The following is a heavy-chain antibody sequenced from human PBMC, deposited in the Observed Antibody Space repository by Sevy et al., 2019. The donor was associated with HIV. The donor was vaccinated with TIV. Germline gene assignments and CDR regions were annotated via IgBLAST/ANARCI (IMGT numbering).Heavy chain of an antibody. Sequence: SETLSLTCAVYGGSFSGYYWSWIRQPPGKGLEWIGEINHSGSTNYNPSLKSRVTISVDTSKNQFSLKLSSVTAADTAVYYCAAAGIAAAGTKTEYNWFDPWGQGTLVTVSS. J-gene: IGHJ5*02. CDR3: AAAGIAAAGTKTEYNWFDP. V-gene: IGHV4-34*01. CDR2: INHSGST. CDR1: GGSFSGYY. D-gene: IGHD6-13*01.